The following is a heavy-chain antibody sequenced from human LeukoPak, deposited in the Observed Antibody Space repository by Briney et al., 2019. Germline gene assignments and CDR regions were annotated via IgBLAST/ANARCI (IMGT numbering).Heavy chain of an antibody. CDR3: ARVDPFGVVRAIDY. CDR2: ISGSGGST. Sequence: GGSLRLSCAASGFTFSSYAMSWVRQAPGKGLEWVSAISGSGGSTYYADSVKGRFTISRDNSKNTLYLQMNSLRAEDTAVYYCARVDPFGVVRAIDYWGQGTLVTVSS. J-gene: IGHJ4*02. CDR1: GFTFSSYA. V-gene: IGHV3-23*01. D-gene: IGHD3-3*01.